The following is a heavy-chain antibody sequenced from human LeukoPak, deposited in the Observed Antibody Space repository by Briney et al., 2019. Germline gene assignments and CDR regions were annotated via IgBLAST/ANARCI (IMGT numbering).Heavy chain of an antibody. V-gene: IGHV3-48*04. CDR2: ISSTSGTT. Sequence: GSLRLSCAASGFTFSTYNMNWLRQAPGKGLEWVSYISSTSGTTYYADSVKGRFTTSRDNAKNSLYLQMNGLRAEDTAVYYCARTQNAINVHWGFFDSWGQGTLVTVSS. J-gene: IGHJ4*02. D-gene: IGHD3-16*01. CDR1: GFTFSTYN. CDR3: ARTQNAINVHWGFFDS.